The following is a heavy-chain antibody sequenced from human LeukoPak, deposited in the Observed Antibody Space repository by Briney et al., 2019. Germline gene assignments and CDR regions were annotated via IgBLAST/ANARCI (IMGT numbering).Heavy chain of an antibody. V-gene: IGHV3-7*01. Sequence: GGSLRLSCAASGFTFRNYWMTWVRQAPGKGLEWVANIKQDGSEKYYVDSVKGRFTISRDNAKNSLYLQMNSLRAEDTAVYYCAELGITMIGGVWGKGTTVTISS. CDR2: IKQDGSEK. CDR3: AELGITMIGGV. D-gene: IGHD3-10*02. CDR1: GFTFRNYW. J-gene: IGHJ6*03.